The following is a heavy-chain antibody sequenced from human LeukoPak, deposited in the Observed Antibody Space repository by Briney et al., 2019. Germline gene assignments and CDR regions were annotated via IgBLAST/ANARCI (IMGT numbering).Heavy chain of an antibody. CDR1: GGSISSWTYY. V-gene: IGHV4-39*01. Sequence: SQTLSLTCTVSGGSISSWTYYWGWIRQPPGKGLEWIGTIYYGGTNYYNPSLKSRVTISVDTSKNQFSLNLNSVTAADTAVYYCAYGSNSAADHWGQGTLVTVSS. J-gene: IGHJ4*02. CDR3: AYGSNSAADH. CDR2: IYYGGTN. D-gene: IGHD4-23*01.